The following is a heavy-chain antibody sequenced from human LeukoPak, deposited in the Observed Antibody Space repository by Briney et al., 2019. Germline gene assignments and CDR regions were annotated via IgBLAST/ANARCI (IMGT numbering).Heavy chain of an antibody. V-gene: IGHV3-21*01. CDR3: ARPPIAVTGTSGLYYGLDV. CDR1: GFAFSTYL. J-gene: IGHJ6*02. Sequence: AGTLSLSCAAPGFAFSTYLMNWVRQAPGKGLEWVSYISSCGTYIYYADTVKGRFTISRDNAKYSLYFQKNSLRAEDTAVYYCARPPIAVTGTSGLYYGLDVWGQGTTVAVSS. D-gene: IGHD6-19*01. CDR2: ISSCGTYI.